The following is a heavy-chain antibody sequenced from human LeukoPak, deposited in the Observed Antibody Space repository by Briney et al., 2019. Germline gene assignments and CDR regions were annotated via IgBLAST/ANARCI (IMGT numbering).Heavy chain of an antibody. V-gene: IGHV2-70*12. CDR1: GFSLSTSGMC. CDR3: AHSLEYSYGYNYYYYGMDV. J-gene: IGHJ6*04. CDR2: IDWDDDK. D-gene: IGHD5-18*01. Sequence: ESGPALVKPTQTLTLTCTFSGFSLSTSGMCVSWIRQPPGKALEWLALIDWDDDKYYSTSLKTRLTISKDTSKNQVVLTMTNMDPVDTATYYCAHSLEYSYGYNYYYYGMDVWGKGTTVTVSS.